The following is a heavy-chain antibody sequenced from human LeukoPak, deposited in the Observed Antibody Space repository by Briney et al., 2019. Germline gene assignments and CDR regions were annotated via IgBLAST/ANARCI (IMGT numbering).Heavy chain of an antibody. D-gene: IGHD5-24*01. CDR1: GFTFSSYA. CDR2: ISGSGGST. V-gene: IGHV3-23*01. Sequence: RGSLRLSCAASGFTFSSYAMSWVRQAPGKGLEWVSAISGSGGSTYYADSVKGRFTISRDDSKNTLYLQMNSLRAEDTAVYYCAKDCDGYNYSSDYWGQGTLVIVSS. J-gene: IGHJ4*02. CDR3: AKDCDGYNYSSDY.